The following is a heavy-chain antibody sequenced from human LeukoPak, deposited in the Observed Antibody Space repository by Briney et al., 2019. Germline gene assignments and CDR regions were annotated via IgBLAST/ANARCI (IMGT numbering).Heavy chain of an antibody. Sequence: PGGSLRLSCAASGFTFSSYSMNWVRQAPGKGLEWVSSISSSSSYIYYADSVKGRSTISRDNAKNSLYLQMNSLRAEDTAVYYCARDSGSSGWYSIYWGQGTLVTVSS. CDR3: ARDSGSSGWYSIY. D-gene: IGHD6-19*01. CDR1: GFTFSSYS. CDR2: ISSSSSYI. V-gene: IGHV3-21*01. J-gene: IGHJ4*02.